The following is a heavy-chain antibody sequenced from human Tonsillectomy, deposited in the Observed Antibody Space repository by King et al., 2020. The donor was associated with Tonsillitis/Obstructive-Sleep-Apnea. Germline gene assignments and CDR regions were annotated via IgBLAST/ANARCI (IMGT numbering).Heavy chain of an antibody. J-gene: IGHJ3*02. CDR1: GFTFSNTW. D-gene: IGHD3-3*01. Sequence: VQLVESGGGLVKPGGSLRLSCAASGFTFSNTWMSWVRQAPGKGLEWVGGIKSKTEGGTTDYAAPVKGRFTISRGDSKNTLYLQMNSLKIEDTAVYYYTTDLPKYYEFSGAFDIWGQGTMVIVSS. CDR3: TTDLPKYYEFSGAFDI. V-gene: IGHV3-15*01. CDR2: IKSKTEGGTT.